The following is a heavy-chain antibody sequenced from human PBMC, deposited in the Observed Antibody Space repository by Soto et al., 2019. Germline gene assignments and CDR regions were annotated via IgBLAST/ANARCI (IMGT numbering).Heavy chain of an antibody. CDR2: IIPIFGTA. Sequence: QVQLVQSGAEVKKPGSSVKVSCKASGGTFSSYAISWVRQAPGQGLEWMGGIIPIFGTANYAQKFQGRVTITADESTSIAYMELSSLRSEDTAVYYCAREFTYSSSSSYYYYGMDVWGQGTTVTVSS. J-gene: IGHJ6*02. CDR1: GGTFSSYA. V-gene: IGHV1-69*12. CDR3: AREFTYSSSSSYYYYGMDV. D-gene: IGHD6-6*01.